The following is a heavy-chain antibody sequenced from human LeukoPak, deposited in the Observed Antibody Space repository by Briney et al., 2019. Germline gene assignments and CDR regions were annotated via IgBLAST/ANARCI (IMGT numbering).Heavy chain of an antibody. CDR3: AREVAVARPKVIDY. CDR2: INPSGGST. V-gene: IGHV1-46*01. D-gene: IGHD6-19*01. CDR1: GYTFTSYY. Sequence: ASVKVSCKASGYTFTSYYMHWVRQAPGQGVEWMGIINPSGGSTSYAQKLQGRVTMTRDTSTSTVYMELSSLRSEDTAVYCCAREVAVARPKVIDYWGQGTLVTVSS. J-gene: IGHJ4*02.